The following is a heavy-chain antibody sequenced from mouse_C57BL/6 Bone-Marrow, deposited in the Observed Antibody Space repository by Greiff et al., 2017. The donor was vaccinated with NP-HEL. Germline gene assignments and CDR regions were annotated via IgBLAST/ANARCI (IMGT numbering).Heavy chain of an antibody. J-gene: IGHJ4*01. CDR1: GFSLSTFGMG. V-gene: IGHV8-8*01. CDR2: LWWDDDK. D-gene: IGHD1-1*01. Sequence: QVTLKESGPGILQPSQTLSLTCSFSGFSLSTFGMGVGWIRQPPGQGLEWLAHLWWDDDKYYNPALKSRRTISKDTSKNQVFLKIANVDTADTATYYCARIHYYGSSYVRYAMDYWGQGTSVTVSS. CDR3: ARIHYYGSSYVRYAMDY.